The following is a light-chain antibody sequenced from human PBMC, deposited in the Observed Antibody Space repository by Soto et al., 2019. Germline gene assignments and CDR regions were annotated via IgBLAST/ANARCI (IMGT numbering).Light chain of an antibody. CDR3: MPATHSYT. V-gene: IGKV2-24*01. CDR1: QSLVHSDGNTY. Sequence: DIVLTQTPLSSPVTLGQPASISCRSSQSLVHSDGNTYFNWLQQRPGQPPRLLTYKTSKRFPGVPDRFSGSGAGTDFTLKISRVEAEDGGAYYCMPATHSYTFGRGTKLEIK. CDR2: KTS. J-gene: IGKJ2*01.